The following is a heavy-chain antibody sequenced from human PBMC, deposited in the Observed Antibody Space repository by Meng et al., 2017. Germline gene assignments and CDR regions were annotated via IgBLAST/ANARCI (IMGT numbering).Heavy chain of an antibody. V-gene: IGHV4-4*02. CDR1: GGSSSSSNW. CDR2: IYHSGST. CDR3: ARVVAATTLFLDY. D-gene: IGHD2-15*01. Sequence: HAPLQSLVPGLVKPSGTLSSTCAGSGGSSSSSNWWSCVRQPPGKGLEWIGEIYHSGSTNYNPSLKSRVTISVDKSKNQFSLKLSSVTAADTAVYYWARVVAATTLFLDYWGQGTLVTVSS. J-gene: IGHJ4*02.